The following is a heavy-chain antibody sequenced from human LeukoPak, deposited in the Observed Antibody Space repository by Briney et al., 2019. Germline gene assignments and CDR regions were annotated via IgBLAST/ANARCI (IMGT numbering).Heavy chain of an antibody. D-gene: IGHD3-10*01. J-gene: IGHJ4*02. CDR3: ARGEDSGSGSYWDY. CDR2: INPNSGGT. V-gene: IGHV1-2*02. Sequence: GASVNVSCKASGYSFTGDYMHWVRQAPGHGLEWMGWINPNSGGTNYAQKFQGRVTMTRDTSISTAYMELSRLRSDDTAVYYCARGEDSGSGSYWDYWCQGTLVTVSS. CDR1: GYSFTGDY.